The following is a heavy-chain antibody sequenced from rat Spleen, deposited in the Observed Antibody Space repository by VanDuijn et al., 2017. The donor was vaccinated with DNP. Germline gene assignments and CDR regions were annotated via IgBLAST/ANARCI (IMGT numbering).Heavy chain of an antibody. J-gene: IGHJ2*01. CDR3: TRDREYMAFDY. Sequence: QVQLKESGPGLVQPSQTLSLTCTVSGFSLTSYSVGWVRLPPGKGLEWIAAMSSAGNTYYNSALKSRLRVSRDTSRSQVFLKMNSLQTDDTGTYYCTRDREYMAFDYWGQGVMVTVSS. CDR1: GFSLTSYS. V-gene: IGHV2-6*01. D-gene: IGHD1-5*01. CDR2: MSSAGNT.